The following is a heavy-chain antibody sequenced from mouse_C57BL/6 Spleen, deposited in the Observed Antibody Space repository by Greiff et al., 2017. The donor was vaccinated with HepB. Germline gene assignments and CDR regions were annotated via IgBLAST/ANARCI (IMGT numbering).Heavy chain of an antibody. CDR2: IDPENGDT. CDR1: GFNIKDDY. Sequence: VQLQQSGADLVRPGASVKLSCTASGFNIKDDYMHWVKQRPEQGLEWIGWIDPENGDTEYASKFQGKATITADTSSNTAYLQLSSLTSEDTAVYYCTSLYYGNYGGAMDYWGQGTSVTVSS. J-gene: IGHJ4*01. CDR3: TSLYYGNYGGAMDY. D-gene: IGHD2-1*01. V-gene: IGHV14-4*01.